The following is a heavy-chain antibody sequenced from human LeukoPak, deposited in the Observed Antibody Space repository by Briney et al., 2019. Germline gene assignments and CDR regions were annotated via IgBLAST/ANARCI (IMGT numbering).Heavy chain of an antibody. Sequence: ASVKVSCKASGYTFTGYYMHWVRQAPGQGLEWMGWINPNSGGTNYAQKFQGRVTMTRDTSISTAYMELSRLRSDDTAVYYCASKYCSSTSCYYTPYAFDIWGQGTMVTVSS. CDR3: ASKYCSSTSCYYTPYAFDI. J-gene: IGHJ3*02. CDR2: INPNSGGT. CDR1: GYTFTGYY. D-gene: IGHD2-2*01. V-gene: IGHV1-2*02.